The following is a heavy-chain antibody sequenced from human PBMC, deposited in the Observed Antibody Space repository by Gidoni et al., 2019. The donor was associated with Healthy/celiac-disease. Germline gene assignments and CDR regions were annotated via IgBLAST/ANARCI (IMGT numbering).Heavy chain of an antibody. D-gene: IGHD3-22*01. CDR1: GFTFSSYG. V-gene: IGHV3-30*18. J-gene: IGHJ4*02. CDR2: ISYDGSNK. CDR3: ANGPYYYDSSGYEGVY. Sequence: QVQLVESGGGVVQPGRSLRLSCAASGFTFSSYGMHWVRQAPGKGLEWLAVISYDGSNKYYADSVKGRFTISRDNSKNTLYLQMNSLRAEDTAVYYCANGPYYYDSSGYEGVYWGQGTLVTVSS.